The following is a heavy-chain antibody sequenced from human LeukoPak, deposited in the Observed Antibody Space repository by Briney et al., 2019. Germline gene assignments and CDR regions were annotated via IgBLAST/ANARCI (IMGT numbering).Heavy chain of an antibody. J-gene: IGHJ6*04. Sequence: SETLSLTCTVSGGSISSGDYYWSWIRQPPGKGLEWIGYIYYSGSTYYNPSLKSRVTISVDTSKNQFSLKLSSVTAADTAVYYCARDSEYCSSTSCYGYYYYGMDVWSKGTTVTVSS. D-gene: IGHD2-2*01. CDR2: IYYSGST. V-gene: IGHV4-30-4*01. CDR3: ARDSEYCSSTSCYGYYYYGMDV. CDR1: GGSISSGDYY.